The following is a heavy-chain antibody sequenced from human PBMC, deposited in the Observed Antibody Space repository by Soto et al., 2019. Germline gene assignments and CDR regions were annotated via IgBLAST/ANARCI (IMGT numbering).Heavy chain of an antibody. CDR2: IYWDDDK. CDR3: ARRQTYCGGNCYSGFDY. CDR1: GFSLSTSGVS. V-gene: IGHV2-5*02. Sequence: QITLKESGPTLVKPTQTLTLTCTFSGFSLSTSGVSVGWIRQPPGKALEWLALIYWDDDKRYSPSLKSRLTITKDTSKNQVVLTMTNMDPVDTATYYCARRQTYCGGNCYSGFDYWGQGTLVTVSS. D-gene: IGHD2-21*02. J-gene: IGHJ4*02.